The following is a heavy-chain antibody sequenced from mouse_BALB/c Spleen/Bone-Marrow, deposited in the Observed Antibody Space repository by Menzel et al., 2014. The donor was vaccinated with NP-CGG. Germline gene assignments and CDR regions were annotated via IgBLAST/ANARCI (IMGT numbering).Heavy chain of an antibody. CDR3: ARGNYGAWFTH. J-gene: IGHJ3*01. CDR2: IWGGGST. D-gene: IGHD2-1*01. CDR1: GFSLTKHG. V-gene: IGHV2-2*02. Sequence: VKLMESGPGLVQPSQSLSIPCTVSGFSLTKHGVHWIRQSPGKGLEWLGVIWGGGSTDYNAAFISRLSISKDNSKSXVVFKMNSLEVNDRAMYYCARGNYGAWFTHWGQGTLVTVSA.